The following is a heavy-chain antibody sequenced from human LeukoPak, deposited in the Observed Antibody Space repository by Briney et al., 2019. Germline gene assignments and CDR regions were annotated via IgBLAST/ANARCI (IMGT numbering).Heavy chain of an antibody. V-gene: IGHV3-48*02. J-gene: IGHJ4*02. CDR2: ISIGSSNI. CDR1: GFTFSSYS. Sequence: GGSLRLSCAASGFTFSSYSMNWVRQAPGKGLEWVSYISIGSSNIYYADSVKGRFTIARDNAKNSQYLQMNSLGDEDTAVYYCARGDTAIDYWGQGTQVTVSS. D-gene: IGHD5-18*01. CDR3: ARGDTAIDY.